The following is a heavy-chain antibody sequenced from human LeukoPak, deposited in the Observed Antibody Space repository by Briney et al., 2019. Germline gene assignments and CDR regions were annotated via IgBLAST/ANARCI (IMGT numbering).Heavy chain of an antibody. D-gene: IGHD3-3*01. CDR1: GFTFSESW. CDR2: LNLDGSDK. CDR3: AKDRWSGFSQIDY. J-gene: IGHJ4*02. Sequence: GGSLRLSCVVSGFTFSESWMSWVRQAPGKGLGWVASLNLDGSDKYYVDSVKGRFTISRDNFKNTLYLQMNSLRAEDTAIYYCAKDRWSGFSQIDYWGQGTLVTVSS. V-gene: IGHV3-7*03.